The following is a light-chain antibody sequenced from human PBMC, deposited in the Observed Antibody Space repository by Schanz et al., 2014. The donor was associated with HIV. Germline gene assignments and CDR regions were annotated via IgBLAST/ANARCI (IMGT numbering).Light chain of an antibody. V-gene: IGLV1-44*01. CDR1: SSNIGSNT. Sequence: QSVLTQPPSASGTPGQRVTISCSGSSSNIGSNTVNWYQQLPGTAPKLLIYSNSRRPSGVPDRFSGSKSGTSASLAISGLQSADEAEYYCAAWDDSLNGQIFGGGTKVTVL. CDR3: AAWDDSLNGQI. CDR2: SNS. J-gene: IGLJ2*01.